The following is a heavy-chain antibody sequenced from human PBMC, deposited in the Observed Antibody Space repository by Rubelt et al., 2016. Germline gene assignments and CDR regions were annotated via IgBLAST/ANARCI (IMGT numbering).Heavy chain of an antibody. Sequence: QLQLQESSPRLVKPSETLSLICNVSGGSLRGSSYYWGWIRQPPGKGLEWIVSLFYGGSTYYNPSLTTRVTISTDTSENQFSLNLNSVTAADTAIYYCVSQWLVPGDYYYHGMDVWGQGTTVTVSS. J-gene: IGHJ6*02. V-gene: IGHV4-39*07. CDR1: GGSLRGSSYY. CDR2: LFYGGST. CDR3: VSQWLVPGDYYYHGMDV. D-gene: IGHD6-19*01.